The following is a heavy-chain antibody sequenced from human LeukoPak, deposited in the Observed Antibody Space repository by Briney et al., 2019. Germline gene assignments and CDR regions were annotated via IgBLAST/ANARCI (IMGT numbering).Heavy chain of an antibody. V-gene: IGHV4-38-2*02. CDR3: ARGLPGGQLSRYDY. D-gene: IGHD6-13*01. CDR2: IYQSGKT. CDR1: GYSISSGYY. J-gene: IGHJ4*02. Sequence: SETLSLTCSVSGYSISSGYYWGWIRQPPGKGLEWMGFIYQSGKTYCNPSLESRVTISVDTSKNQFSLKMNSMTAADTAMYYCARGLPGGQLSRYDYWGQGTLVTVSS.